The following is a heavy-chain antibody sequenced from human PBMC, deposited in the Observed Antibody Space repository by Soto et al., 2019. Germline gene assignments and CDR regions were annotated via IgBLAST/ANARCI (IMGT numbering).Heavy chain of an antibody. CDR1: GASISSYF. V-gene: IGHV4-59*01. CDR3: ARSVGAVAGHDY. CDR2: LYYSGST. J-gene: IGHJ4*02. Sequence: SETLSLTCTVSGASISSYFWNWIRQPPGRGLEWIGYLYYSGSTNYNPSLKSRATISVDTSKNQFSLKLNSVTAADTAVYYCARSVGAVAGHDYWGQGTLVTVSS. D-gene: IGHD6-19*01.